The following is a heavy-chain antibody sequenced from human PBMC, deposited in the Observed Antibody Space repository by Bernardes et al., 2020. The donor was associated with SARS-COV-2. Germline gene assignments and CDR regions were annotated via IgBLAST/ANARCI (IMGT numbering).Heavy chain of an antibody. CDR3: TREGTGSDWFDP. J-gene: IGHJ5*02. Sequence: GGSLRLSCTASGFTFGDYAMSWVRQAPGKGLEWVGFIRSKAYGGTTEYAASVKGRFTISRDDSKSIAYLQMNSLKTEDTAVYYCTREGTGSDWFDPWGQGTLVTVSS. V-gene: IGHV3-49*04. CDR2: IRSKAYGGTT. CDR1: GFTFGDYA. D-gene: IGHD1-1*01.